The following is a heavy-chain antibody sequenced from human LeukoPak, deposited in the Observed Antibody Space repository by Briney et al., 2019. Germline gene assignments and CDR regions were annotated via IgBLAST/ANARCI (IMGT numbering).Heavy chain of an antibody. Sequence: TSETLSLTCSVSGGSIGNSSYYWGWIRQPPGKGLEWIGYIYYSGSTNYNPSLKSRVTMSADTSKNQFSLKLSSVTAADTAVYYCARVPRSYYYYYYMDVWGKGTTVTVSS. D-gene: IGHD2-2*01. CDR2: IYYSGST. CDR1: GGSIGNSSYY. V-gene: IGHV4-61*05. J-gene: IGHJ6*03. CDR3: ARVPRSYYYYYYMDV.